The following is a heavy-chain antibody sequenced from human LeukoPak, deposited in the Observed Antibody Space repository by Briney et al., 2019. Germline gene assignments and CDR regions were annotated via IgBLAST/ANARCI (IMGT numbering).Heavy chain of an antibody. Sequence: GSLRLSCEASGFSFRSYSLNWVRQAPGKGLQRVSYISGSSDRIFYADSVKGRFTISRDNAKNSVYLQMNSLRVEDTAVYYCARAPPDYGGYTNDYWGQGTLVTVSS. CDR1: GFSFRSYS. CDR2: ISGSSDRI. CDR3: ARAPPDYGGYTNDY. D-gene: IGHD4-23*01. V-gene: IGHV3-48*01. J-gene: IGHJ4*02.